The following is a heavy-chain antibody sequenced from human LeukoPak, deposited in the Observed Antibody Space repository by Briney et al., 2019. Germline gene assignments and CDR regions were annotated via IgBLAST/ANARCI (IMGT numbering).Heavy chain of an antibody. CDR2: IYPGDSDT. V-gene: IGHV5-51*01. Sequence: GESLKISCKASGNSFTNYWIGWVRQMPGKGLEWMGIIYPGDSDTRYSPSFQGQVTISADKSISTAYLQWSSLEASDTAMYYCARRSAWFDYWGQGTLVTVSS. CDR1: GNSFTNYW. J-gene: IGHJ4*02. CDR3: ARRSAWFDY.